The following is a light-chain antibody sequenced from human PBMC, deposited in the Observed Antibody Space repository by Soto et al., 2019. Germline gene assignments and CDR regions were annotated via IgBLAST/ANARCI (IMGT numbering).Light chain of an antibody. V-gene: IGKV3-15*01. CDR3: QQYTNWPTWT. CDR1: QSVSSN. Sequence: EIVMPQSPATLSVSPGERATLSCRASQSVSSNLAWYQQKPGQAPRLLIYGASTRATGIPARFSGSGSGTEFTLTISSLQSEDFAVYYCQQYTNWPTWTFGQGTKVEIK. J-gene: IGKJ1*01. CDR2: GAS.